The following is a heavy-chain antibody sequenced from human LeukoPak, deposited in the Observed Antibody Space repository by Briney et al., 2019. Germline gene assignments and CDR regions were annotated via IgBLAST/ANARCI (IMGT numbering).Heavy chain of an antibody. J-gene: IGHJ4*02. V-gene: IGHV3-30-3*01. CDR3: ARAPYSGRDKTSPHMYYFDY. CDR1: GFTFSSYA. CDR2: ISYDGSNK. Sequence: GGSLRLSCAASGFTFSSYAMHWVRQAPGKGLEWVAVISYDGSNKYCADSVKGRFTISRDNSKNTLYLQMNSLRAEDTAVYYCARAPYSGRDKTSPHMYYFDYWGQGTLVTVSS. D-gene: IGHD1-26*01.